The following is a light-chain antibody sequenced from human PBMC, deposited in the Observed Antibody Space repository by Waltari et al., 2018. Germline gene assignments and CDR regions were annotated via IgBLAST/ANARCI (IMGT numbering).Light chain of an antibody. Sequence: QSALTQPPSASGSPGQSVPLSCTGTSIDIGDYNYVPWYQQHPGKPPKLIISDVSKRPSGVPDRFSGSKSGNTASLTVSGLQAADEADYYCSSYAGSNHLLFGGGTKLTVL. V-gene: IGLV2-8*01. CDR1: SIDIGDYNY. CDR3: SSYAGSNHLL. CDR2: DVS. J-gene: IGLJ2*01.